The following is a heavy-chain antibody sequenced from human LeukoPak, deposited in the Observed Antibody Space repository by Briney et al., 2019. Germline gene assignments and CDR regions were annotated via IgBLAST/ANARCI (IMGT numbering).Heavy chain of an antibody. Sequence: SETLSLTCTVSGGSISSYYGSWIRQPAGKGLEWIGRIYTSGSTNYNPSLKSRVTMSVDTSKNRFSLKLSSVTAADTAVYYCARGSSYGGNLDYWGKGTLVTVSS. D-gene: IGHD4-23*01. CDR3: ARGSSYGGNLDY. CDR2: IYTSGST. J-gene: IGHJ4*02. CDR1: GGSISSYY. V-gene: IGHV4-4*07.